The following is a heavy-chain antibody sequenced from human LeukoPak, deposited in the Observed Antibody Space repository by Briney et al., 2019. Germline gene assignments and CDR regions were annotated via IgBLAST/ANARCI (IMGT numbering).Heavy chain of an antibody. J-gene: IGHJ2*01. CDR2: ISHNGGST. D-gene: IGHD3-16*01. V-gene: IGHV3-64*01. CDR3: ARDWAGAVRWYFDL. CDR1: GVTFSSYA. Sequence: PGGSLRLSCAASGVTFSSYAMHWVRQAPGKGLEYVSAISHNGGSTYYANSVKGRFTISRDNSKNTLYLQMGSLREEDMAVYYCARDWAGAVRWYFDLWGRGTLVTVSS.